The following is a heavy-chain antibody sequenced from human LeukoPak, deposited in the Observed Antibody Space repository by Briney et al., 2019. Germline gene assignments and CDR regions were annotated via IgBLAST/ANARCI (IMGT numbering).Heavy chain of an antibody. CDR3: ARGPYGSDT. CDR2: INHSGAT. CDR1: GGSFSGYY. D-gene: IGHD3-10*01. J-gene: IGHJ5*02. V-gene: IGHV4-34*01. Sequence: SETLSLTCAVYGGSFSGYYWNWIRQPPGKGLEWIGEINHSGATTYNPSLKSRVTISVDTSKIQFSLKLSSVTAADTAVYYCARGPYGSDTWGQGTLVTVSS.